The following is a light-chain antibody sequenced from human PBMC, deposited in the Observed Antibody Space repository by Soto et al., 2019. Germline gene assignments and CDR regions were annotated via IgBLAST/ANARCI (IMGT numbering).Light chain of an antibody. CDR2: ENN. J-gene: IGLJ2*01. CDR1: NSNIGNNY. V-gene: IGLV1-51*02. CDR3: GTWDSSLSAGV. Sequence: QSVLTQPPSVSAAPGQKVTISCSGSNSNIGNNYVSWYQQFPGTAPKLLIYENNKRPSGIPDRFSGSKSGTSATLGITGLQTGDEADYYCGTWDSSLSAGVFGGGTKLTV.